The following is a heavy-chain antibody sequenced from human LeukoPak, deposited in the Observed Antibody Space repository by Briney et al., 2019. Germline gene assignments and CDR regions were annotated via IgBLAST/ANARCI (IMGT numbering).Heavy chain of an antibody. D-gene: IGHD3-22*01. J-gene: IGHJ4*02. V-gene: IGHV1-69*01. Sequence: SVNLTCKSAAATFSSYANSWMRQAPGQGLEWKGGTIPIFGTTNYAQKFQGRVTITADESKRTAYMELSSLRFEDTAVNYCAGTGTKTYYYDSSGYCYDGGQGTLVTVSS. CDR3: AGTGTKTYYYDSSGYCYD. CDR2: TIPIFGTT. CDR1: AATFSSYA.